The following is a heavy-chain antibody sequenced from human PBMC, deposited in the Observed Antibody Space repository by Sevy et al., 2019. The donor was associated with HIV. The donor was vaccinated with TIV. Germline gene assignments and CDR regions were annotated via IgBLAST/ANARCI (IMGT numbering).Heavy chain of an antibody. CDR2: ISSSCSYI. J-gene: IGHJ4*02. D-gene: IGHD3-16*02. CDR1: GFTFSSCT. V-gene: IGHV3-21*01. CDR3: AREEEDYVWGTSRDLTFFDY. Sequence: GGSLRLSCAVSGFTFSSCTMNGVRQAPWKGLEWVSSISSSCSYIYYADSVKGRFTISRDNAKNSLYLQMNSLRAEDTAVYYCAREEEDYVWGTSRDLTFFDYWGQGTLVTVSS.